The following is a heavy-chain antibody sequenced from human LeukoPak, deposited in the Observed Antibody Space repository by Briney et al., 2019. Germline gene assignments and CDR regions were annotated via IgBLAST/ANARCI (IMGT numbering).Heavy chain of an antibody. V-gene: IGHV1-2*02. Sequence: ASVKVSCKASGYTFTGYHMHWVRQAPGQGLEWMGWINPNSGGTNYAQKFQGRVTMTRDTSISTAYMELSRLRSDDTAVYYCARDLRYLIAAAGQNYWGQGTLVTVSS. CDR1: GYTFTGYH. CDR2: INPNSGGT. CDR3: ARDLRYLIAAAGQNY. D-gene: IGHD6-13*01. J-gene: IGHJ4*02.